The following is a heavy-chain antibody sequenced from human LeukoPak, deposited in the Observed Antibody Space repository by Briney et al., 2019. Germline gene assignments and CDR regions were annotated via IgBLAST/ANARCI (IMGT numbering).Heavy chain of an antibody. V-gene: IGHV1-46*01. CDR1: GYTFTDYY. J-gene: IGHJ5*02. CDR2: INPSGGRT. Sequence: ASVKVSFKASGYTFTDYYMHWVRQAPGQGLEWMGIINPSGGRTSYAQKFQGRVTMTRDTSKNQFSLKLSSVTAADTAVYYCASTKGGGWFGELVEYNWFDPWGQGTLVTVSS. D-gene: IGHD3-10*01. CDR3: ASTKGGGWFGELVEYNWFDP.